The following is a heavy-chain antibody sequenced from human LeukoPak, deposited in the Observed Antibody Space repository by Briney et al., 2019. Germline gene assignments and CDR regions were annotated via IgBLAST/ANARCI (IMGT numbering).Heavy chain of an antibody. V-gene: IGHV1-2*02. CDR2: INPNSGGT. Sequence: ASVKVSCKASGYTFIGYYMHWVRQAPGQGLEWMGWINPNSGGTNYAQKFQGRVTMTRDTSISTAYMELSRLRSDDTAVYYCARIYCSCTSCYIDYWGQGTLVTVSS. D-gene: IGHD2-2*02. J-gene: IGHJ4*02. CDR1: GYTFIGYY. CDR3: ARIYCSCTSCYIDY.